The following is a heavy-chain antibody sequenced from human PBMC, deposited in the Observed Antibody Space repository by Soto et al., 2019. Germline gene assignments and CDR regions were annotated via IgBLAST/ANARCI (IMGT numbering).Heavy chain of an antibody. D-gene: IGHD2-2*01. Sequence: QVQLQESGPGLVKPSQTLSLTCTVSGGSISSGGTGSYWTWIRQLPGKGLEWIGYIYYTGNTYYNPSLKSRPTISIATSENQFSLKLTSVTAADTAVYFCASGHDAHKVRYWGQGTLVTVSS. J-gene: IGHJ4*02. V-gene: IGHV4-31*03. CDR3: ASGHDAHKVRY. CDR2: IYYTGNT. CDR1: GGSISSGGTGSY.